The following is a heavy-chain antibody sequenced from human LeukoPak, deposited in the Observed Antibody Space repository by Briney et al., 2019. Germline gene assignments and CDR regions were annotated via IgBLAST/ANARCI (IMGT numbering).Heavy chain of an antibody. Sequence: GGSLRLSCAASGFTVSSNYMSWVRQAPGKGLEWVSVIYSGGSTYYADSVKGRFTISRDSSKNTLYLQMNSLRAEDTAVYYCAGGVYCSSTSCPSPHWGQGTLVTVSS. CDR3: AGGVYCSSTSCPSPH. V-gene: IGHV3-66*02. D-gene: IGHD2-2*01. CDR2: IYSGGST. J-gene: IGHJ1*01. CDR1: GFTVSSNY.